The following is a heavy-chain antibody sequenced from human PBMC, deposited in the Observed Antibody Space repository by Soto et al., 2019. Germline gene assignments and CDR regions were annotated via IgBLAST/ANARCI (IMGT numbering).Heavy chain of an antibody. Sequence: QVQLVESGGGVVQPGRSLRLSCAASGFTFSSYGMHWVRQAPGKGLEWVAVISYDGSNKYYADSVKGRFTISRDNSKNTLYLQMNSLRAEDTAVYYCEKGRRITMIFDAFDLWGQGTMVTVSS. V-gene: IGHV3-30*18. CDR3: EKGRRITMIFDAFDL. CDR1: GFTFSSYG. D-gene: IGHD3-22*01. J-gene: IGHJ3*01. CDR2: ISYDGSNK.